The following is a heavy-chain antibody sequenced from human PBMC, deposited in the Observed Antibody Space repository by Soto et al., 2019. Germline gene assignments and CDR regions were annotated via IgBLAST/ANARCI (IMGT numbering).Heavy chain of an antibody. CDR2: INHSGST. CDR1: GGSFSGYY. J-gene: IGHJ4*02. V-gene: IGHV4-34*01. CDR3: ARGPKPAASYYFDY. D-gene: IGHD2-2*01. Sequence: SSETLSLTCAVYGGSFSGYYWSWIRQPPGKGLEWIGEINHSGSTNYNPSLKSRVTISVDTSKNQFSLKLSSVTAADTAVYYCARGPKPAASYYFDYWGQGTLVTVSS.